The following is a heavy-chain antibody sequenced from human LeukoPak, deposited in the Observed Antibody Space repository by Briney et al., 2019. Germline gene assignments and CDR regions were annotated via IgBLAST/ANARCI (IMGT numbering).Heavy chain of an antibody. V-gene: IGHV4-61*02. CDR1: GGSISSGSYY. CDR2: IYTSGST. J-gene: IGHJ4*02. D-gene: IGHD3-10*01. CDR3: ASGYYYGSGSYYNLDY. Sequence: SVTLSLTCSVPGGSISSGSYYWSSIRQPAGKGLERIGRIYTSGSTNYNPSLKSRVTISVDTSKKQFALKLSSVTAADTAVYYCASGYYYGSGSYYNLDYWGQGTLVTVSS.